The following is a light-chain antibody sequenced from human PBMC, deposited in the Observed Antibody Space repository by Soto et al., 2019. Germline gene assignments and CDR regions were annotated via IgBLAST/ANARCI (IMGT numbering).Light chain of an antibody. CDR2: GAS. CDR3: PESYSTTLT. V-gene: IGKV1-39*01. CDR1: QSISRY. Sequence: DIQMTQSPSSRSASVGDRVTIPCRTSQSISRYLNWYQQRPGRAPKLLIYGASTLASGVPSRFSGSGSGTDCTLTINNLQPEDFESDFCPESYSTTLTFGGGTKVDIK. J-gene: IGKJ4*01.